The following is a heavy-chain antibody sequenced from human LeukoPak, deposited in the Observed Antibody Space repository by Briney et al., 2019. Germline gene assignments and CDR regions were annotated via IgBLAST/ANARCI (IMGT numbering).Heavy chain of an antibody. J-gene: IGHJ6*02. CDR2: INHSGST. D-gene: IGHD2-21*01. Sequence: SETLSLTCAVYGGSFSGYYWSWIRQPPRQGLEWIGEINHSGSTNYNPSLKSRVTISVDTSKDQFSLKLSSVTAADTAVYYCARGVFPRRYYGMDVWGQGTTVTVSS. CDR3: ARGVFPRRYYGMDV. V-gene: IGHV4-34*01. CDR1: GGSFSGYY.